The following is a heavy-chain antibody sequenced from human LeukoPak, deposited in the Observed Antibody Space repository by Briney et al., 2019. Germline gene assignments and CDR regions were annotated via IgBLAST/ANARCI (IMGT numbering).Heavy chain of an antibody. CDR1: GYTFTSYD. J-gene: IGHJ4*02. D-gene: IGHD6-19*01. CDR3: ARGPGYSSGWSRPLGY. V-gene: IGHV1-8*01. CDR2: MNPNSGNT. Sequence: GASVKVSCKASGYTFTSYDINWVRQATGQGLEWMGWMNPNSGNTGYAQKFQGRVTMTRNTSISTAYMELSSLRSEDTAVYYCARGPGYSSGWSRPLGYWGQGTLVTVSS.